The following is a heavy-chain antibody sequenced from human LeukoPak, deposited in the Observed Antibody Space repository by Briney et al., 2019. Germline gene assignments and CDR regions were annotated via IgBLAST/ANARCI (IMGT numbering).Heavy chain of an antibody. CDR1: GGSISSGGYY. CDR2: IYYSGST. V-gene: IGHV4-31*03. Sequence: SETLSLTCTVSGGSISSGGYYWSWIRQHPGKGLEWTGYIYYSGSTYYNPSLKSRVTISVDTSKNQFSLKLSSVTAADTAVYYCARVHCSGGSCYWFDPWGQGTLVTVSS. J-gene: IGHJ5*02. D-gene: IGHD2-15*01. CDR3: ARVHCSGGSCYWFDP.